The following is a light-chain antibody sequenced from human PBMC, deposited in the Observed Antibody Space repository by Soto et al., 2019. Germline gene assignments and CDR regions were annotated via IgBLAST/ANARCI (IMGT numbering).Light chain of an antibody. CDR1: SGSVSTSYY. V-gene: IGLV8-61*01. CDR2: STN. J-gene: IGLJ3*02. Sequence: QAVVTQEPSFSVSPGGTVILTCGLRSGSVSTSYYPSWHQQTPGQAPRTLIYSTNIRSSGVPDRFSGSILGNKAALTITGAQADDECDYYCVLYVGSGIWVFGGGTQLTVL. CDR3: VLYVGSGIWV.